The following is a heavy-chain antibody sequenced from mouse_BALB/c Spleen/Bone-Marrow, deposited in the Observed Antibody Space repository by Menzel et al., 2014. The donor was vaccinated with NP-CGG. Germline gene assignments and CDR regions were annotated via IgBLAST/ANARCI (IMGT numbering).Heavy chain of an antibody. CDR2: IISGGSYT. J-gene: IGHJ3*01. CDR1: GFTFSSYG. Sequence: VQLKQSGGDLVKPGGSLELSCAASGFTFSSYGMSWVRQTPDKRLEWVATIISGGSYTYYPDSVKGRFTISRDDAKNTLYLQMSSLKSEDTAMYYCTRQAHEGAWFPYWGQGTLVTVSA. CDR3: TRQAHEGAWFPY. V-gene: IGHV5-6*01.